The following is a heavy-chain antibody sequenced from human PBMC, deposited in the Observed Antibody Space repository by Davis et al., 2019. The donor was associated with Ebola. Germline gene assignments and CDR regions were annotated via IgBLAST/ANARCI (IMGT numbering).Heavy chain of an antibody. Sequence: GGSLRLSCAVSGFTFSSYEMNWVRQAPGKGLEWVSYISSSSSTIYYADSVKGRFTISRDNAKNSLYLQMNSLRDEDTAVYYCARGKYALASDLDYWGQGTLVTVSS. CDR1: GFTFSSYE. CDR3: ARGKYALASDLDY. V-gene: IGHV3-48*02. J-gene: IGHJ4*02. D-gene: IGHD2-15*01. CDR2: ISSSSSTI.